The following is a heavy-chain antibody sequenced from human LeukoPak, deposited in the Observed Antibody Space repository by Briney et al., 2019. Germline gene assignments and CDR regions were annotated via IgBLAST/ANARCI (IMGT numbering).Heavy chain of an antibody. D-gene: IGHD3-22*01. J-gene: IGHJ4*02. CDR3: AGASYDSSGGH. CDR2: IYYSGST. Sequence: SETLSLTCTVSGGSISSYYWSWIRQPPGKGLEWIGYIYYSGSTNYNPSLKSRVTISVDTSKNQFSLKLSSVTAADTAVYYCAGASYDSSGGHLGQGTLVTVSS. V-gene: IGHV4-59*01. CDR1: GGSISSYY.